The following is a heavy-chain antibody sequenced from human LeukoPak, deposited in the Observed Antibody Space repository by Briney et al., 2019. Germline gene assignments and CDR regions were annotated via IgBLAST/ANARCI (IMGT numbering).Heavy chain of an antibody. V-gene: IGHV3-30*18. CDR3: AKETMVRALDY. CDR1: GFTFSSYG. CDR2: ISYDGSNK. Sequence: GGSLRLSCAASGFTFSSYGMHWVRQAPGKGLEGVAVISYDGSNKYYADSVKGRFTISRDNSKNTLYLQMNSLRAEDTAVYYCAKETMVRALDYWGQGTLVTVSS. J-gene: IGHJ4*02. D-gene: IGHD3-10*01.